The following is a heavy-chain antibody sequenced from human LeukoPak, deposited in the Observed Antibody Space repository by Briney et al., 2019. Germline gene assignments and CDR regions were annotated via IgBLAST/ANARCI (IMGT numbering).Heavy chain of an antibody. D-gene: IGHD6-13*01. CDR3: ARLGTAAGTPFDY. V-gene: IGHV1-2*02. J-gene: IGHJ4*02. CDR2: INPNSGGT. CDR1: AYTFTGYY. Sequence: ASVKVSCKASAYTFTGYYMHWVRQAPGQGLEWMGWINPNSGGTNYAQKFQGRVTMTRDTSISTAYMELSRLRSDDTAVYYCARLGTAAGTPFDYWGQGTLVTVSS.